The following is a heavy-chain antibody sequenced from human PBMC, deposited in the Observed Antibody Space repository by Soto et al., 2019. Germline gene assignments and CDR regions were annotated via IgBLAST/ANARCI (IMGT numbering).Heavy chain of an antibody. CDR3: VHSRCGGDCLRSYSSHYYYGMDV. CDR1: GFSLNTGGLG. V-gene: IGHV2-5*02. CDR2: IYLDGDK. D-gene: IGHD2-21*02. J-gene: IGHJ6*02. Sequence: SGPTLVNPPQTLTLTCTFSGFSLNTGGLGVGWISQPPRKALERLALIYLDGDKRYSPTLQSRLSITKDTSNKQVVHTMNHKEPVDTATYYCVHSRCGGDCLRSYSSHYYYGMDVWGQGNTVTVSS.